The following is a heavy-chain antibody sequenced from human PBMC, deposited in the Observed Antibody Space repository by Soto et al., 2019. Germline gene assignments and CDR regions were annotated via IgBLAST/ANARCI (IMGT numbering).Heavy chain of an antibody. CDR2: ISTAHSDI. CDR1: GYSFTAYG. D-gene: IGHD4-17*01. CDR3: ARDLAYIREF. J-gene: IGHJ4*02. V-gene: IGHV1-18*01. Sequence: QVQLVQSGAEVKKPGASVKVSCKASGYSFTAYGISWVRQAPGQGLEWMGWISTAHSDIGYAQKFQGRVTMTTDTSTRTAYMELRSLRSSDTAVYYCARDLAYIREFWGQGTLVTVSS.